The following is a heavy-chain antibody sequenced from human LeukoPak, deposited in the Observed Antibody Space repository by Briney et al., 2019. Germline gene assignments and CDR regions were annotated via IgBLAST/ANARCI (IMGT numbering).Heavy chain of an antibody. Sequence: ASVKVSCKASGFTFTSYDISWVRQAPGQGLEWMGWISAYNGSTNYAQNLQGRVTMTTDTSTSTAYMELRSLRSDDTAVYYCARGFSGTYPGRFDYWGQGTLVTVSS. J-gene: IGHJ4*02. D-gene: IGHD1-26*01. CDR2: ISAYNGST. V-gene: IGHV1-18*01. CDR1: GFTFTSYD. CDR3: ARGFSGTYPGRFDY.